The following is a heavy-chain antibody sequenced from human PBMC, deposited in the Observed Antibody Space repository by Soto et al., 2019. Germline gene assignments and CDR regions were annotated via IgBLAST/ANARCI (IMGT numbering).Heavy chain of an antibody. D-gene: IGHD3-9*01. Sequence: PGGSLRLSCAASGFTFSSYGMHWVRQAPGKGLEWVAVIWYDGSNKYYADSVKGRFTISRDNSKNTLYLQMNSLRAEDTAVYYCARDNEYYDILTGYPPVHYYYGMDVWGQGTTVTVSS. CDR2: IWYDGSNK. J-gene: IGHJ6*02. CDR3: ARDNEYYDILTGYPPVHYYYGMDV. CDR1: GFTFSSYG. V-gene: IGHV3-33*01.